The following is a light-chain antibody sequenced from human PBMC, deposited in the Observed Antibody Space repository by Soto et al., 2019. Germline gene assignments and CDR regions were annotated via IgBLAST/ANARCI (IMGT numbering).Light chain of an antibody. J-gene: IGLJ7*01. Sequence: QSALTQPASVSGSPGQSIAISCTGTSSDVGGYNYVSWYQQHPGKAPKLMIYDVSNRPSGVSNRFSGSQSGSTASLTISGLRAEDEADYYCSSYTSSGTYVFGAGTQLTVL. V-gene: IGLV2-14*01. CDR2: DVS. CDR3: SSYTSSGTYV. CDR1: SSDVGGYNY.